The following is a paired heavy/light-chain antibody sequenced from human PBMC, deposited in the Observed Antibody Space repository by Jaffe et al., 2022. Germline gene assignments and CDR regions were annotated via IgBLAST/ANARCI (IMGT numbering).Light chain of an antibody. CDR3: QQYVTSPPMVT. Sequence: VLTQSPGTLSLSPGERATLSCRASQTISSSYFAWYQQKPGQAPRLLIYGASSRATGIPDRFSGSGSGTDFTLTISRLEPEDFAVYYCQQYVTSPPMVTFGPGTKVDIK. V-gene: IGKV3-20*01. J-gene: IGKJ3*01. CDR1: QTISSSY. CDR2: GAS.
Heavy chain of an antibody. V-gene: IGHV3-49*03. J-gene: IGHJ4*02. D-gene: IGHD2-15*01. CDR1: GFTFGTYP. CDR3: ARYFCSGGACAYDH. Sequence: EVQLVESGGGLVQPGRSLRLSCAASGFTFGTYPINWLRQAPGKGLEWVGFIRRKASGGTTEYAASVKGRFTISRDDSESIAYLQMNSLKSEDTAVYYCARYFCSGGACAYDHWGQGTLVTVSS. CDR2: IRRKASGGTT.